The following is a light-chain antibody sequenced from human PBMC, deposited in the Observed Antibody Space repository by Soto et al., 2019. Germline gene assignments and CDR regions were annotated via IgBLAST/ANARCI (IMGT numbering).Light chain of an antibody. CDR2: EVS. CDR1: ITDIGTYYY. V-gene: IGLV2-8*01. J-gene: IGLJ2*01. Sequence: QSALAQPPSASGSPGQSVTISCTGTITDIGTYYYVSWYQQHPGKAPKLIIYEVSERPSGVPDRFSGSKSGNTASLTVSGLQADDEADYYCSSYEGTKTLIFGGGTKVTV. CDR3: SSYEGTKTLI.